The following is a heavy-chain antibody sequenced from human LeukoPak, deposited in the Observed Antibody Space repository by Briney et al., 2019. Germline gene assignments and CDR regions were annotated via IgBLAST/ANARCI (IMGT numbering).Heavy chain of an antibody. D-gene: IGHD3-22*01. CDR3: AKVNYDSSGYFFDY. V-gene: IGHV4-59*01. CDR2: IYYSGST. CDR1: GDSISSYY. Sequence: AETLYLTCTVSGDSISSYYWSWIRQPPGKGLEWIGYIYYSGSTNYNPSRKSRVTISVDTSKNQSSLKLSSVTAADTAVYYCAKVNYDSSGYFFDYWGQGTLVTVSS. J-gene: IGHJ4*02.